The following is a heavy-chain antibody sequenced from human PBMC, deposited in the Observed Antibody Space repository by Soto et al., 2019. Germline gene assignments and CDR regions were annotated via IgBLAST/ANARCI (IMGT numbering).Heavy chain of an antibody. CDR2: INPSGGST. CDR3: ARTYDSEYYFDY. D-gene: IGHD3-22*01. J-gene: IGHJ4*02. CDR1: GYTFTSYY. V-gene: IGHV1-46*01. Sequence: QVQLVQSGAEVKKPGASVKVSCKASGYTFTSYYMHWVRQAPGQGLEWMGIINPSGGSTSYAQKFQGRVTMTRDTSTITVYMELSSLRSEDMAVYYCARTYDSEYYFDYWGQGTLVTVSS.